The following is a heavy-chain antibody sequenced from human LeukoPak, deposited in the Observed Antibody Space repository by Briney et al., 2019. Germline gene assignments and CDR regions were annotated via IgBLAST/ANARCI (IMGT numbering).Heavy chain of an antibody. V-gene: IGHV3-23*01. Sequence: SGGSLRLYCAASGFTFSSYAMTWLRQPQGNGLEWVSTISGSGGRTYHADSVKGRFTISRDNAKNSLYLQMHSLRAEDRAVYYCADLGITMIGGVWGKGTTVTISS. CDR3: ADLGITMIGGV. CDR1: GFTFSSYA. CDR2: ISGSGGRT. J-gene: IGHJ6*04. D-gene: IGHD3-10*02.